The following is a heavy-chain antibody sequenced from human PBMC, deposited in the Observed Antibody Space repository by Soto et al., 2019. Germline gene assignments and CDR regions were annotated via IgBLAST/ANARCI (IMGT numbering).Heavy chain of an antibody. V-gene: IGHV3-11*01. CDR2: ISSSGDTI. CDR1: EFPFSDYY. J-gene: IGHJ6*02. Sequence: QVQLVESGGGLVKPGGSLRLSCAASEFPFSDYYMNWVRQAPGKGLEWVSYISSSGDTIYYADSVKGRFTISRDNAKSSRYLQINSLRAGDTAVYYCARTHRDPYYYYYGMDVWGQGTRVTVSS. CDR3: ARTHRDPYYYYYGMDV.